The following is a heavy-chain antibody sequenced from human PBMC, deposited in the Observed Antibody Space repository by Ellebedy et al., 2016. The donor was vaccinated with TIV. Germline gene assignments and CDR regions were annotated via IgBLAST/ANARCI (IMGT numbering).Heavy chain of an antibody. D-gene: IGHD3-10*01. V-gene: IGHV3-53*01. J-gene: IGHJ6*02. CDR1: GLTLSTNY. Sequence: GESLKISCEVSGLTLSTNYMSWVRQAPGKGLEWVSVVYSGGDTYYADSVKGRFTISSDNSKHTLDLQLNNVRAEDDAVYFCTKNQGSGCPYYYAMDVWGQGTTVIVSS. CDR3: TKNQGSGCPYYYAMDV. CDR2: VYSGGDT.